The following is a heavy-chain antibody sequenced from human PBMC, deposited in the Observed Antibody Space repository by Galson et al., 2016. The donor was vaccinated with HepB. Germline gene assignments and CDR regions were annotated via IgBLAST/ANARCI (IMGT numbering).Heavy chain of an antibody. D-gene: IGHD4-17*01. CDR3: ARDPTVIYGDYANIGGSDF. Sequence: SVKVSCKASGYPFSSNNIHWVRQAPGQGLEWMGWISAYNGNTKYAQKFQDRVTMTTDTWTNTSYMELRSLRSDDTAVYYCARDPTVIYGDYANIGGSDFWGQGTLVTVSS. V-gene: IGHV1-18*01. CDR2: ISAYNGNT. CDR1: GYPFSSNN. J-gene: IGHJ4*02.